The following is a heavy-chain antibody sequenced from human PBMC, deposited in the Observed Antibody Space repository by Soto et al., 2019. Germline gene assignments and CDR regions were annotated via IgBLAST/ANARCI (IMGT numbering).Heavy chain of an antibody. D-gene: IGHD5-18*01. CDR2: ISGSGGST. J-gene: IGHJ6*02. Sequence: GGSLRLSCAASGFTFSSYAMSWVRQAPGKGLEWVSAISGSGGSTYYADSVKGRFTISRDNSKNTLYLQMNSLRAEDTAVYYCGGLQLYYYGMDVWGQGTTVTVSS. V-gene: IGHV3-23*01. CDR1: GFTFSSYA. CDR3: GGLQLYYYGMDV.